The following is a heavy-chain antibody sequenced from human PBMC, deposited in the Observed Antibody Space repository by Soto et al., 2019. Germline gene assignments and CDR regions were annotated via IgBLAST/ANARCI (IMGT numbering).Heavy chain of an antibody. J-gene: IGHJ6*02. Sequence: GGSLRLSCAASGFTFSSYGMHWVRQAPGKGLEWVAVIWYDGSNKYYADSVKGRFTISRDNSKNTLYLQMNSLRAEDTAVYYCARGTMLGYCSGGSCPLYYGMDVWGQGTTVTVSS. CDR2: IWYDGSNK. CDR1: GFTFSSYG. CDR3: ARGTMLGYCSGGSCPLYYGMDV. V-gene: IGHV3-33*01. D-gene: IGHD2-15*01.